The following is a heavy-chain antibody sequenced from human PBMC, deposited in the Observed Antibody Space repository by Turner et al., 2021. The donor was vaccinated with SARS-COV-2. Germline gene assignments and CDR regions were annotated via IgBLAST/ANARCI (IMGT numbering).Heavy chain of an antibody. D-gene: IGHD3-3*01. CDR1: GGSISSYY. J-gene: IGHJ4*02. V-gene: IGHV4-59*08. CDR2: IHYSGSP. Sequence: QVQLQESGPGLVNPSETLSLTCTVSGGSISSYYWSWIRQPPGKGLEWIGYIHYSGSPNYNASLKRRFTISVDTSKNQLSLKLSSVTAAETAVYYCARTYYDFWSGYYGTTGYFDYWGQGTLVTVSS. CDR3: ARTYYDFWSGYYGTTGYFDY.